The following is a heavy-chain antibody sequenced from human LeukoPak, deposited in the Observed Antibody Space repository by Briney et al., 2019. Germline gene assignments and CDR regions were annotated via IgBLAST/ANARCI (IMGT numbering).Heavy chain of an antibody. CDR1: GFTFSSYG. D-gene: IGHD6-19*01. Sequence: GGSLRLSCAASGFTFSSYGMHWVRQAPGKGLEWVAFIRYDGSNKYYADSVKGRFTISRDNSKNTLYLQMNSLRAEDTAVYYCARVPGIAVAGNFDYWGQGTLVTVSS. J-gene: IGHJ4*02. CDR3: ARVPGIAVAGNFDY. V-gene: IGHV3-30*02. CDR2: IRYDGSNK.